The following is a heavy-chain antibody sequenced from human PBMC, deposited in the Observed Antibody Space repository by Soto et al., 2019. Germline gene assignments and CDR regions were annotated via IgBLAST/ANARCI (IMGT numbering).Heavy chain of an antibody. J-gene: IGHJ3*02. D-gene: IGHD6-19*01. CDR2: ISTSDGNT. CDR1: GYTFINFG. Sequence: QVQLVQSGPEVKKPGASVKVSCKTSGYTFINFGISWVRQAPGQGPEWMGWISTSDGNTNYAQKIQERVTMTTDTSTTTAYMEVRSLTFDDTAVYDCARWAFASNDWYLGALEIWGQGTLVTVSS. V-gene: IGHV1-18*04. CDR3: ARWAFASNDWYLGALEI.